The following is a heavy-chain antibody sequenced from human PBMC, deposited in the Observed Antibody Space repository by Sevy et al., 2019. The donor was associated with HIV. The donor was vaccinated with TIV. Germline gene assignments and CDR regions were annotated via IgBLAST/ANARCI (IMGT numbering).Heavy chain of an antibody. D-gene: IGHD2-21*01. CDR1: GFTFSSYW. CDR3: VREGVRSAISATAFDI. J-gene: IGHJ3*02. Sequence: GGSLRLSCAASGFTFSSYWMHWVRQAPGKGLVWVSRINPDGSNTNYADSVKGRLTISRDNAKNTLYLQMNSLRAEETAVYYCVREGVRSAISATAFDIWGQGTIVTVSS. CDR2: INPDGSNT. V-gene: IGHV3-74*01.